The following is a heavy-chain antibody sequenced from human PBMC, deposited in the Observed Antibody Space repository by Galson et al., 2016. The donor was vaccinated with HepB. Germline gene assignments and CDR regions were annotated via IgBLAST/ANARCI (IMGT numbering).Heavy chain of an antibody. Sequence: SVKVSCKGSGYTFIDYYIHWVRQAPGQGLEWMGRMNPDGGGTTYAQKFQDRVALTRDTSINTAYMELTSLKSDDTAVYYCTRDLVGYDAFDIWGQGTMVTVSS. D-gene: IGHD3-16*01. CDR1: GYTFIDYY. CDR3: TRDLVGYDAFDI. V-gene: IGHV1-2*06. J-gene: IGHJ3*02. CDR2: MNPDGGGT.